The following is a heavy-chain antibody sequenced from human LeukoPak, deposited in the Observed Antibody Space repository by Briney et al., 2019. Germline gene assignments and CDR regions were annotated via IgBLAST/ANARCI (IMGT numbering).Heavy chain of an antibody. D-gene: IGHD3-22*01. CDR1: GFTVSSNY. Sequence: PGGSLRLSCAASGFTVSSNYMSWVRQAPGKGLEWVSVIYSGGSTYYADSVKGRFTISRDNPKNTLYLQMNSLRAEDTAVYFCAKRGVVIRVILVGFHREANYFDYWGQGTLVTVSS. CDR3: AKRGVVIRVILVGFHREANYFDY. V-gene: IGHV3-53*01. J-gene: IGHJ4*02. CDR2: IYSGGST.